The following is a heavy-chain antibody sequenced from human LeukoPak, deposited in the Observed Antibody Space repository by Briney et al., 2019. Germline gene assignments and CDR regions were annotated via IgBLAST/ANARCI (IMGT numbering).Heavy chain of an antibody. Sequence: SETLSLTCTASGGSISNYYWSWIRQLPGKGLEYIGYIYYRGSTNYNPSLKRRVTISVDTSKNQFSLKLISVTAADTALYYCARGGDGWFDHWGQGTLVTVSS. CDR2: IYYRGST. D-gene: IGHD3-10*01. J-gene: IGHJ5*02. CDR1: GGSISNYY. V-gene: IGHV4-59*01. CDR3: ARGGDGWFDH.